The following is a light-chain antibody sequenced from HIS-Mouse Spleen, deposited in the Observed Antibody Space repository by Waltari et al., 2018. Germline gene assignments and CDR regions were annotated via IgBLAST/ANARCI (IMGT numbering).Light chain of an antibody. CDR3: VLYMGSGTYWV. Sequence: QTVVTQEPSFSVSPGGTVTLTCGLSSGSVSTSYYPSWYQQTPRQAPRTPIYSTNTRSSGVPDRFSGSILGNKAALTITGAQADDESDYYCVLYMGSGTYWVFGGGTKLTVL. CDR2: STN. J-gene: IGLJ3*02. V-gene: IGLV8-61*01. CDR1: SGSVSTSYY.